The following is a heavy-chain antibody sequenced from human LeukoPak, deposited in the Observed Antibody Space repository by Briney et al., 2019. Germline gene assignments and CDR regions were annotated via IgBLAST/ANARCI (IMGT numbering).Heavy chain of an antibody. CDR2: MNPNSGNP. CDR1: GYTFTSYD. CDR3: ARWSSSRWSGYYLNYYYYYYMDV. Sequence: GASVKVSCKASGYTFTSYDINWVRQATGQVLEWMGWMNPNSGNPGYAQKFQGRVTMTRNTSISTAYMELSSLRSEDTAVYYCARWSSSRWSGYYLNYYYYYYMDVWGKGTTVTVSS. D-gene: IGHD3-3*01. V-gene: IGHV1-8*01. J-gene: IGHJ6*03.